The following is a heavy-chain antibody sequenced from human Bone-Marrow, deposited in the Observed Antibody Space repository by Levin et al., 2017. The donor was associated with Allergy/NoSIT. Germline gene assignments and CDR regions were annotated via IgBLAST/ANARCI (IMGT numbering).Heavy chain of an antibody. V-gene: IGHV5-51*01. Sequence: KVSCQGSGDTFSDHWIAWVRQMPGKGLEYMGSVYPGDSATTYSPAFQGQVTVSADNSISTAYLQWSSLTASDTAIYYCARHGRSTTRRWYFDLWGRGTHVTVSS. CDR2: VYPGDSAT. CDR3: ARHGRSTTRRWYFDL. D-gene: IGHD1-26*01. J-gene: IGHJ2*01. CDR1: GDTFSDHW.